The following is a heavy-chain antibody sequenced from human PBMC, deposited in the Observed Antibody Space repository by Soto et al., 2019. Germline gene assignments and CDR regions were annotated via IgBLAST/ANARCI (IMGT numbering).Heavy chain of an antibody. J-gene: IGHJ3*02. V-gene: IGHV4-31*03. CDR3: ARVCGGDCNNAFDI. CDR2: IYYSGST. CDR1: GGSISSGGYY. Sequence: QVQLQESGPGLVKPSQTLSLTCTVSGGSISSGGYYWSWIRQHPGKVLEWIGYIYYSGSTYSNPSLKSRVTISVDTSKNQFALKLSSVTAADTAVYYCARVCGGDCNNAFDIWGQGTMVTVSS. D-gene: IGHD2-21*02.